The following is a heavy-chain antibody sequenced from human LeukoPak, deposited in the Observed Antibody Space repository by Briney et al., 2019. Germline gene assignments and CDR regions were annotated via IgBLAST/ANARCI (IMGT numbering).Heavy chain of an antibody. V-gene: IGHV3-30*02. CDR2: IRYDGSNK. Sequence: GGSLRLSCAASGFTFSSYGMHWVRQAPGKGLEWVAFIRYDGSNKYYADSVKGRFTISRDNSKNTLYLQMNSLRAEDTAVYYCAKDRVDGSGWYPDYWGQGTLVTVPS. CDR1: GFTFSSYG. D-gene: IGHD6-19*01. J-gene: IGHJ4*02. CDR3: AKDRVDGSGWYPDY.